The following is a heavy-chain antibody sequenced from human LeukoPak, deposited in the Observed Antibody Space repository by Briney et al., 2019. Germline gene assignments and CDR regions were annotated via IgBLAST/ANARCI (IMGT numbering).Heavy chain of an antibody. Sequence: PSETLSLTCTVSGGSISSGGYYWSWIRQHPGKGLEWIGYIYYSGSTSYNPSLKSRVTISVDTSKNQFSLKLTSVTAADTAVYYCARSNDYSDSNWFDPWGQGTLVTVSS. CDR1: GGSISSGGYY. CDR2: IYYSGST. CDR3: ARSNDYSDSNWFDP. J-gene: IGHJ5*02. V-gene: IGHV4-31*03. D-gene: IGHD4-11*01.